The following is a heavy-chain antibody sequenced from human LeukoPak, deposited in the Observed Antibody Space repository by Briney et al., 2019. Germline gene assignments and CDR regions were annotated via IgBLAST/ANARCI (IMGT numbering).Heavy chain of an antibody. CDR1: GYTFTGYY. CDR2: INPNGGGT. Sequence: ASVKVSCKTSGYTFTGYYLHWVRQAPGQGLEWMGWINPNGGGTNYAQKFQGRVTMTRDTSISTAYMELSRLRSDDTAVYYCARSLDPPASYYYDYWGQGTLVIVSS. D-gene: IGHD3/OR15-3a*01. V-gene: IGHV1-2*02. J-gene: IGHJ4*02. CDR3: ARSLDPPASYYYDY.